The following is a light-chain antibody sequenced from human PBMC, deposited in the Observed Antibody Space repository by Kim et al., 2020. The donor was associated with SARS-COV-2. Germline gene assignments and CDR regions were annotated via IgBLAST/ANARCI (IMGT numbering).Light chain of an antibody. CDR3: NSRDSSGNHWV. CDR2: GKN. CDR1: SLRSYY. Sequence: SSELTQDPAVSVALGQTVRITCQGDSLRSYYASWYQQKPGQAPVLVIYGKNNRPSGIPDRFSGSSLGNTASLTTTGAQAEDEADYYCNSRDSSGNHWVFG. V-gene: IGLV3-19*01. J-gene: IGLJ3*02.